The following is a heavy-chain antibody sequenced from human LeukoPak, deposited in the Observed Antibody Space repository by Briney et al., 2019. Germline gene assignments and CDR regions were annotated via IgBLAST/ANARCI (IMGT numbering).Heavy chain of an antibody. J-gene: IGHJ6*02. Sequence: PSETLSLTCTVSGGSISSSSYYWGWIRQPPGKGLEWIGYIYYSGSTNYNPSLKSRVTISVDTSKNQFSLKLSSVTAADTAVYYCARVWRVYDYGDYSMDVWGQGTTVTVSS. CDR2: IYYSGST. V-gene: IGHV4-61*05. CDR1: GGSISSSSYY. CDR3: ARVWRVYDYGDYSMDV. D-gene: IGHD4-17*01.